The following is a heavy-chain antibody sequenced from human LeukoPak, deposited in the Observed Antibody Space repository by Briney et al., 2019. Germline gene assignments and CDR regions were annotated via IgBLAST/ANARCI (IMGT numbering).Heavy chain of an antibody. CDR1: GGSISSIPYY. Sequence: SETLSLTCTLSGGSISSIPYYWGWLCQSPGKGLEWIGNTDKSGSTYYDPSFKSRVTISLDMSKNQFSLRLNSVTAADTAVYYCAGGSGQFTSWGQGTLVTVSP. CDR3: AGGSGQFTS. D-gene: IGHD2-15*01. V-gene: IGHV4-39*07. J-gene: IGHJ5*02. CDR2: TDKSGST.